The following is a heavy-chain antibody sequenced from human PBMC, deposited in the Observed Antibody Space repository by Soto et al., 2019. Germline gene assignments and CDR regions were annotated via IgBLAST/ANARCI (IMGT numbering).Heavy chain of an antibody. V-gene: IGHV3-33*01. J-gene: IGHJ4*02. CDR2: IWFDGSNK. CDR1: GFTFSIYD. CDR3: ATVGITGTTFRGFDY. D-gene: IGHD1-20*01. Sequence: QVQQVESGGGVVQPGRSLRLSCAASGFTFSIYDMHWVRQAPGKGLEWVALIWFDGSNKYYADSVKGRFTISRDNSKNTLYLQMNSLRAEDTAVYYCATVGITGTTFRGFDYWGQGSLVSVSS.